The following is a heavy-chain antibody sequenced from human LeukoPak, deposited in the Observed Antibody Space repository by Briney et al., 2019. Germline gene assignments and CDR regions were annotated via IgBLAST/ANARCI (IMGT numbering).Heavy chain of an antibody. J-gene: IGHJ4*02. CDR3: ARDPAEMTTVTTYFDY. CDR1: GGTFSKYL. D-gene: IGHD4-11*01. V-gene: IGHV1-69*13. Sequence: GASVKVSCKASGGTFSKYLISWVRQAPGQGLEWMGGIIPLFGTATYAQIFYGRVTITADESTSTAYMELSSLRSEDTAVYYCARDPAEMTTVTTYFDYWGQGTLVTVSS. CDR2: IIPLFGTA.